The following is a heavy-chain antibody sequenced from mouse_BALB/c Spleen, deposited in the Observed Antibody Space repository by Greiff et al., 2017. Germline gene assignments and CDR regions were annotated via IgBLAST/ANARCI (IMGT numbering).Heavy chain of an antibody. CDR3: AREPSFAY. V-gene: IGHV5-6-3*01. J-gene: IGHJ3*01. CDR1: GFTFSSYG. Sequence: VQLKESGGGLVQPGGSLKLSCAASGFTFSSYGMSWVRQTPDKRLELVATINSNGGSTYYPDSVKGRFTISRDNAKNTLYLQMSSLKSEDTAMYYCAREPSFAYWGQGTLVTVSA. CDR2: INSNGGST.